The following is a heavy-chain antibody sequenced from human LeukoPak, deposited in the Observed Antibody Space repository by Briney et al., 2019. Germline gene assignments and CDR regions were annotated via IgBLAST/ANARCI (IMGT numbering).Heavy chain of an antibody. Sequence: GESLKIPCKGSGYSFTSYWIAWVRPMPGKGLEWMGIIYPGDSDTRYSPSFQGQVTISADKSISTAYLQWSSLKASGTAMYYCARRDCGGGSCYGDFDYWGQGTLVTVSS. CDR2: IYPGDSDT. V-gene: IGHV5-51*01. CDR3: ARRDCGGGSCYGDFDY. J-gene: IGHJ4*02. CDR1: GYSFTSYW. D-gene: IGHD2-15*01.